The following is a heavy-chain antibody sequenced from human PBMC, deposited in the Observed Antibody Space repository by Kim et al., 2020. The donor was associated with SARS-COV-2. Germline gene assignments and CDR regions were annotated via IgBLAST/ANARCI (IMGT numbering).Heavy chain of an antibody. D-gene: IGHD6-6*01. CDR1: GGSISSYY. CDR3: ARGEGLRDSSYPGRFYYYYMDV. J-gene: IGHJ6*03. CDR2: IYYSGST. V-gene: IGHV4-59*01. Sequence: SETLSLTCTVSGGSISSYYWSWIRQPPGKGLDWIAYIYYSGSTNYNPSLKSRVTISVDTSKNQFSLKLSSVTAADTAVYYCARGEGLRDSSYPGRFYYYYMDVWGKGTTVTVSS.